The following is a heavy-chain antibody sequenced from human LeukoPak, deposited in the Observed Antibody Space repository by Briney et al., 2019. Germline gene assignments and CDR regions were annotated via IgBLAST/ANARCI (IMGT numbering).Heavy chain of an antibody. D-gene: IGHD6-6*01. CDR3: AGDSSARPLEY. CDR2: ISGSGGSA. CDR1: GFTFSSDA. V-gene: IGHV3-23*01. Sequence: GGSLRLSCAASGFTFSSDAMSWVRQAPGKGLQWVSAISGSGGSAYYADSVKGRFTISRDNSKHTLYLQMNSLRAEDTAVYYCAGDSSARPLEYWGQGTLVTVSS. J-gene: IGHJ4*02.